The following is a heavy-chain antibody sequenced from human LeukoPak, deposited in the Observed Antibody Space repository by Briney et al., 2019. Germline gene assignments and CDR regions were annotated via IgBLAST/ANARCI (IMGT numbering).Heavy chain of an antibody. Sequence: PGGSLRLSCAASGFTFSSHWMAWVRQAPGKGLEWVASIKQGGSEKYYADSVKGRFTVSRDNAKNSLSLQMNSLSADDTAVYYCARGPNDRDRVDYLDSWGQGSKVPVSS. CDR2: IKQGGSEK. CDR1: GFTFSSHW. CDR3: ARGPNDRDRVDYLDS. J-gene: IGHJ4*02. V-gene: IGHV3-7*01. D-gene: IGHD1-1*01.